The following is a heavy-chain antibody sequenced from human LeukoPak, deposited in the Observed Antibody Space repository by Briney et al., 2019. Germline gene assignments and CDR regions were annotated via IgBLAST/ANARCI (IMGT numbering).Heavy chain of an antibody. J-gene: IGHJ4*02. Sequence: GGSLRLSCAASGFTFSSYSMNWVRQAPGKGLEWVSSISSSSSYIYYADSVKGRFTISRDNAKNSLYLQMNSLRAEDTAVYYCARDRKPAVMTDYWGQGTLVTVSS. V-gene: IGHV3-21*01. CDR3: ARDRKPAVMTDY. CDR1: GFTFSSYS. CDR2: ISSSSSYI. D-gene: IGHD2-2*01.